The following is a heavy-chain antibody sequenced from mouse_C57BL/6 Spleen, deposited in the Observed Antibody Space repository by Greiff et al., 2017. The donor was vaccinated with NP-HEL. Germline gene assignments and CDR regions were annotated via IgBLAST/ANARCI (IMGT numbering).Heavy chain of an antibody. V-gene: IGHV1-74*01. D-gene: IGHD1-1*01. CDR1: GYTFTSYW. J-gene: IGHJ2*01. CDR3: AIGGSYYGSRGYFDY. CDR2: IHPSDSDT. Sequence: QVQLQQPGAELVKPGASVKVSCKASGYTFTSYWMHWVKQRPGQGLEWIGRIHPSDSDTNYNQKFKGKATLTVDKSSSTAYMQLSSLTSEDSAVYYCAIGGSYYGSRGYFDYWGQGTTLTVSS.